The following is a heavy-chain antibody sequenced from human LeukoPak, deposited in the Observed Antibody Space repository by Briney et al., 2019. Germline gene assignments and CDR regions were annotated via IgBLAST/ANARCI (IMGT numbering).Heavy chain of an antibody. D-gene: IGHD6-19*01. Sequence: GGSLRLSCVVSGFTFSDHFLDWVRQAPGEGLEWVGRSRNKAKSYTTEYAASVKGRFTISRDDSKNSLYLQMNSLKTDDTAVYYCVRVGSVAGSDYLDYWGQGTLVTVSS. CDR1: GFTFSDHF. CDR3: VRVGSVAGSDYLDY. CDR2: SRNKAKSYTT. J-gene: IGHJ4*02. V-gene: IGHV3-72*01.